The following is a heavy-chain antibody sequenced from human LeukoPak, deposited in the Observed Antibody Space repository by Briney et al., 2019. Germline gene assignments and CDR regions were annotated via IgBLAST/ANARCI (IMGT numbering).Heavy chain of an antibody. CDR2: IKSDGTDT. V-gene: IGHV3-74*01. CDR3: AKEVVSAIPDY. CDR1: EFXFSSRW. D-gene: IGHD2-21*01. Sequence: GGSLRLSCAASEFXFSSRWMHWVRQAPGKGLVWVSRIKSDGTDTTYADSVKGRFTVSRDNAKNTLFLQMNSLQAEDTAVYYCAKEVVSAIPDYWGQGTLVTVSS. J-gene: IGHJ4*02.